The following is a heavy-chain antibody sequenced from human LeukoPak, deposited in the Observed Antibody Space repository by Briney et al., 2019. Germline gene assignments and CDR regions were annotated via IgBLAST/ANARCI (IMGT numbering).Heavy chain of an antibody. D-gene: IGHD3-10*01. Sequence: SETLSLTCTVSIHFIYLSNSYWTWIRQPAGKGLEWIRRIYTTGSLSYSPSLKSRVTISEDTSTTILSLKLTSVSTADTAIYHCARDRGITTARGVPPWFAPGGQGTLVTVSS. CDR2: IYTTGSL. V-gene: IGHV4-61*02. CDR3: ARDRGITTARGVPPWFAP. CDR1: IHFIYLSNSY. J-gene: IGHJ5*02.